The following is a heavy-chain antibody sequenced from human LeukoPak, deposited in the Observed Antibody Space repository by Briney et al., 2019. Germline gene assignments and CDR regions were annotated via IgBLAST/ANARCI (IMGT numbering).Heavy chain of an antibody. Sequence: GESLKISCKGSGYSFTRYWLAWVRQMPGKGLEWMGIIYPGDSDTKYSPSFQGHVIFSADKSISTAYLEWSSLKASDTAMYYCASQGASGPLDYWGQGTVVTVSS. J-gene: IGHJ4*02. CDR1: GYSFTRYW. CDR3: ASQGASGPLDY. CDR2: IYPGDSDT. V-gene: IGHV5-51*01.